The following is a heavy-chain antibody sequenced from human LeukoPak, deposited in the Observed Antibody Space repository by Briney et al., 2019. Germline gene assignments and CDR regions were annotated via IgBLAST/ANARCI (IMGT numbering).Heavy chain of an antibody. J-gene: IGHJ4*02. CDR1: GFTFSSYG. Sequence: RGSLRLSCAASGFTFSSYGMHWVRQAPGKGLEWVAVISYDGSNKYYADSVKGRFTISRDNSKNTLYLQMNSLRAEDTAVYYCAKDRDYYGSGGGFDYWGQGTLVTVSS. CDR3: AKDRDYYGSGGGFDY. D-gene: IGHD3-10*01. CDR2: ISYDGSNK. V-gene: IGHV3-30*18.